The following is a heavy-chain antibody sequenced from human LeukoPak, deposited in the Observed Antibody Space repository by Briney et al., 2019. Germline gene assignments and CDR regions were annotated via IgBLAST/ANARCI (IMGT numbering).Heavy chain of an antibody. CDR1: GGSISFYY. J-gene: IGHJ5*02. CDR3: ASGTYYDSTAYYWFDP. V-gene: IGHV4-4*07. D-gene: IGHD3-22*01. Sequence: PSETLSLTCTVSGGSISFYYWSWIRQPAGKGLEWIGRIYTSGSTNYNPSLKSRVTISLDKSKNQFSLKLSSVTAADTAVYYCASGTYYDSTAYYWFDPWGQGTLVTVSS. CDR2: IYTSGST.